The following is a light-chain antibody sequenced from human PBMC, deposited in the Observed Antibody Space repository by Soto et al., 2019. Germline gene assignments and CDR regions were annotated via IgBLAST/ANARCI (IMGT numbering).Light chain of an antibody. V-gene: IGKV1-33*01. J-gene: IGKJ4*01. CDR1: QDISNY. Sequence: DIQMTQSPSSLSASVGDRVTITCQASQDISNYLNWYQQKPGKAPKLLIYDASNLETGVPSRFSGSGSGTDFTFTISSLQPVDIGTCYCKRYDNLPLPFGGGTKLEIK. CDR2: DAS. CDR3: KRYDNLPLP.